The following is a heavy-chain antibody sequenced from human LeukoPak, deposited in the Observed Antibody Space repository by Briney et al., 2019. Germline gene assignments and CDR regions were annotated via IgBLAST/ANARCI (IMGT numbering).Heavy chain of an antibody. D-gene: IGHD6-13*01. Sequence: ASVKVSCEASGYTFTGYYMHWVRQAPGQGLEWMGWINPNSGGTNYAQKFQGRVTMTRDTSISTAYMELSRLRSDDTAVYYCARDGIGIAAAGGFDYWGQGTLVTVSS. CDR3: ARDGIGIAAAGGFDY. CDR2: INPNSGGT. V-gene: IGHV1-2*02. CDR1: GYTFTGYY. J-gene: IGHJ4*02.